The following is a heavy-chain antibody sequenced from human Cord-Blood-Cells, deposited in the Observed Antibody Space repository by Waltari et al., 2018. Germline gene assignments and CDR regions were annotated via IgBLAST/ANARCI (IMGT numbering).Heavy chain of an antibody. V-gene: IGHV4-39*01. J-gene: IGHJ6*02. CDR2: IYYSGST. Sequence: QLQLQESGPGLVKPSETLSLTCTVSGGSISSSSYSWGWLRQPPGKGLEWIGSIYYSGSTYYNPSLKSRVTISVDTSKNQFSLKLSSVTAADTAVYYCARIPYLSSGYYYYYYYGMDVWGQGTTVTVSS. CDR1: GGSISSSSYS. D-gene: IGHD3-22*01. CDR3: ARIPYLSSGYYYYYYYGMDV.